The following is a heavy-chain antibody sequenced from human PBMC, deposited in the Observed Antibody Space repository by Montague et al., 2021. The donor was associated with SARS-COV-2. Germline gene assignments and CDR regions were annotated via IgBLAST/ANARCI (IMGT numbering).Heavy chain of an antibody. CDR2: IYYSGST. D-gene: IGHD2-2*02. V-gene: IGHV4-31*03. CDR1: GGSISSGGYY. J-gene: IGHJ3*02. Sequence: TLSLTCTVSGGSISSGGYYWSWIRQHPGKGLEWIGYIYYSGSTYYNPSLKSRVTISVDTSKNQFSLKLSSVTAADTAVYYCVRADFYADCSSTSCYMRGDAFDIWGQGTMVTVSS. CDR3: VRADFYADCSSTSCYMRGDAFDI.